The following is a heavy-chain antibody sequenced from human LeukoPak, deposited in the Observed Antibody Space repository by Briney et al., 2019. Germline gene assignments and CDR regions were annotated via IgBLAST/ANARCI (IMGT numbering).Heavy chain of an antibody. D-gene: IGHD3-3*01. CDR3: ARDGSGFWSGYSRRDGMDV. CDR1: GFTFSSSA. CDR2: ISSSSSYI. V-gene: IGHV3-21*01. J-gene: IGHJ6*02. Sequence: GGSLRLSCAASGFTFSSSAMSWVRQAPGKGLEWVSSISSSSSYIYYADSVKGRFTISRDNAKNSLYLQMNSLRAEDTAVYYCARDGSGFWSGYSRRDGMDVWGQGTTVTVSS.